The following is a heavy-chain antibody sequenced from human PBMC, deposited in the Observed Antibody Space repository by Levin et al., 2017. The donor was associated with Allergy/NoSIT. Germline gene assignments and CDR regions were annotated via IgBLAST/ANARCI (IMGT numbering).Heavy chain of an antibody. CDR3: AHRYMGTNSLAFDY. Sequence: QTLSLTCSFSGFSLPTGGVGVAWIRQPPGKALEWLGVIYWNDDKPYNPSLKNRLTITKDTSKNQVVLTLTNMGPVDTATYYCAHRYMGTNSLAFDYWGQGTLVTVSS. CDR1: GFSLPTGGVG. J-gene: IGHJ4*02. V-gene: IGHV2-5*01. D-gene: IGHD7-27*01. CDR2: IYWNDDK.